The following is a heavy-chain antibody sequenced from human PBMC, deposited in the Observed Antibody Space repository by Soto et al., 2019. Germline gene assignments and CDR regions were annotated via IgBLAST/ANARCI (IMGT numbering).Heavy chain of an antibody. Sequence: GGSLRLSCAASGFTFSSYAMSWVRQAPGKGLEWVSAISGSGGSTYYADSVKGRFTISRDNSKNTLYLQMNSLRAEDTAVYYCAKEGKDYDILTGYYSQYYFDYWGQGTLVTVSS. CDR2: ISGSGGST. V-gene: IGHV3-23*01. D-gene: IGHD3-9*01. J-gene: IGHJ4*02. CDR1: GFTFSSYA. CDR3: AKEGKDYDILTGYYSQYYFDY.